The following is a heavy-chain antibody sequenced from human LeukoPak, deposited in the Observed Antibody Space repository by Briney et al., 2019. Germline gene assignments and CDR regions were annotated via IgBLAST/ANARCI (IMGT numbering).Heavy chain of an antibody. V-gene: IGHV3-7*01. J-gene: IGHJ6*03. Sequence: GGSLRLSCAASGFTFSSYWMSWVRQAPGKGLEWVANIKQDGSEKYYVDSVKGRFTISRDNAKNSLYLQMNSLRAEDTAVYYCARDNDPYYYYMDVWGKGTTVTVSS. D-gene: IGHD1-1*01. CDR1: GFTFSSYW. CDR3: ARDNDPYYYYMDV. CDR2: IKQDGSEK.